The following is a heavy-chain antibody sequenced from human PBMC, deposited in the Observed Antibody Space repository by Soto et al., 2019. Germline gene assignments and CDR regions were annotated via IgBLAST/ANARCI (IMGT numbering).Heavy chain of an antibody. CDR2: IIPILGIA. J-gene: IGHJ5*02. Sequence: ASVKVSCKASGGTFSSYTISWVRQAPGQGLEWMGRIIPILGIANYAQKFQGRVTITADKSTSTAYMELSSLRSEDTAVYYCARGPINNWFDPWGQGTLVTVSS. CDR1: GGTFSSYT. V-gene: IGHV1-69*02. CDR3: ARGPINNWFDP.